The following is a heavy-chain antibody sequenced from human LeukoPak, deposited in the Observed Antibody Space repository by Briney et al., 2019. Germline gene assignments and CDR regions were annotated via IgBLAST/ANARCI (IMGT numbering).Heavy chain of an antibody. Sequence: GASVKVSCKASGYTFTSYYMHWVRQAPGQGLEWMGIINPSGGSTSYAQKFQGRVTMTRDTSTSTVYMELSSLRSEDTAVYYCAARGSVTTPIGYWGQGTLVTVSS. CDR2: INPSGGST. D-gene: IGHD4-17*01. CDR3: AARGSVTTPIGY. J-gene: IGHJ4*02. CDR1: GYTFTSYY. V-gene: IGHV1-46*01.